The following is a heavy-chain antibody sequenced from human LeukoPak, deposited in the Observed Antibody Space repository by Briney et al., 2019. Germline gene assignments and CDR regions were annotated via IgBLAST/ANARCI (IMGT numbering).Heavy chain of an antibody. CDR2: IYTSGST. D-gene: IGHD4-17*01. J-gene: IGHJ4*02. CDR3: ARQSTVVIRGYFDY. Sequence: SETLSLTCTVSGGSISSYYWSWIRQPPGKGLEWIGRIYTSGSTNYNPSLKSRVTMSVDTSKNQFSLKLSSVTAADTAVYYCARQSTVVIRGYFDYWGQGTLVTVSS. CDR1: GGSISSYY. V-gene: IGHV4-4*07.